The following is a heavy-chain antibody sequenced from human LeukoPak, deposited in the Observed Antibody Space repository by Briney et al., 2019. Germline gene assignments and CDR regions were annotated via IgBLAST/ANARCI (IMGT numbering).Heavy chain of an antibody. V-gene: IGHV4-39*07. CDR2: IYYSGST. Sequence: SETLSLTCTVSGGSISSSSYYWGWIRQPPGKGLEWIGSIYYSGSTYYNPSLKSRVTISVDTSKNQFSLKLSSVTAADTAVYYCARDGSAAGYSSRGDYSYMDVWGKGTTVTISS. D-gene: IGHD6-13*01. CDR3: ARDGSAAGYSSRGDYSYMDV. J-gene: IGHJ6*03. CDR1: GGSISSSSYY.